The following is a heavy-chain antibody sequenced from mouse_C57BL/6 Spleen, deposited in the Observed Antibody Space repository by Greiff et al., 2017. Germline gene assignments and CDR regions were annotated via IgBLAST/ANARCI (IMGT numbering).Heavy chain of an antibody. CDR3: ARQEYYDYAMDY. J-gene: IGHJ4*01. CDR1: GFTFSDYG. CDR2: ISSGSITI. V-gene: IGHV5-17*01. D-gene: IGHD1-1*01. Sequence: EVKLVESGGGLVKPGGSLKLSCAASGFTFSDYGMHWVRQAPEKGLEWVAYISSGSITIYYADTVKGRFTISRDNAKNTLFLQMTSLRSEDTAMYYCARQEYYDYAMDYWGQGTSVTVSS.